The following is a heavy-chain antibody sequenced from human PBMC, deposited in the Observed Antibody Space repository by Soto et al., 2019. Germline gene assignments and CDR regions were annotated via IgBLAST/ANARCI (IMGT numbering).Heavy chain of an antibody. J-gene: IGHJ4*02. CDR1: GGSISSSNW. V-gene: IGHV4-4*02. CDR2: IYHSGST. D-gene: IGHD5-12*01. Sequence: SETLSLTCAVSGGSISSSNWWSWVRQPPGKGLEWIGEIYHSGSTNYNPSLKSRVTISVDKSKNQFSLKLSSVTAADTAVYYCASLQGLRDGYKNFDYWGQGTLVTVSS. CDR3: ASLQGLRDGYKNFDY.